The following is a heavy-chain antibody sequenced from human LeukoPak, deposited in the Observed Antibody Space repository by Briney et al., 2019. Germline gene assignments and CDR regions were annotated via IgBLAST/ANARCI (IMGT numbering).Heavy chain of an antibody. Sequence: PSETLSLTCTVSGGSISSYYWSWIRQPAGKGLEWIGRIYTSGSTNYNPSLKSRVTMSVDTSKNQFSLKLSSVTAADTAVYYCARDAIYCSGTSCYHYGMDVWGQGATVTVSS. V-gene: IGHV4-4*07. J-gene: IGHJ6*02. D-gene: IGHD2-2*01. CDR3: ARDAIYCSGTSCYHYGMDV. CDR1: GGSISSYY. CDR2: IYTSGST.